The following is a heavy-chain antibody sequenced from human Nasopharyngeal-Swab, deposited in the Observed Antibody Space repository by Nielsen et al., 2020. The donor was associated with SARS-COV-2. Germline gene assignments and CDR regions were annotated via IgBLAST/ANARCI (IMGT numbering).Heavy chain of an antibody. CDR3: ARDPYYYGSSFDY. CDR1: GFTFSSYS. Sequence: GESLKISCAASGFTFSSYSMNWVRQAPGKGLEWVSSISSSSSYIYYADSVKGRFTISRDNAKNSLYLQMNSLRAEDTAVYYCARDPYYYGSSFDYWGQGTLVTVSS. CDR2: ISSSSSYI. J-gene: IGHJ4*02. V-gene: IGHV3-21*01. D-gene: IGHD3-10*01.